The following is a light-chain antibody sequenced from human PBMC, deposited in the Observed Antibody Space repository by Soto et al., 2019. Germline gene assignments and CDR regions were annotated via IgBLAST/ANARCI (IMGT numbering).Light chain of an antibody. CDR1: SSNIGSHL. CDR2: TNN. J-gene: IGLJ3*02. V-gene: IGLV1-44*01. Sequence: QLVLTQPPSASGTPGQRVTISCSGSSSNIGSHLVNWYQQVPGTAPKLLIYTNNQRPSGVPDRFSDSKSGTSASLAISGLQSEDEADYYCAAWDGSLQSWVFGGGTKVTVL. CDR3: AAWDGSLQSWV.